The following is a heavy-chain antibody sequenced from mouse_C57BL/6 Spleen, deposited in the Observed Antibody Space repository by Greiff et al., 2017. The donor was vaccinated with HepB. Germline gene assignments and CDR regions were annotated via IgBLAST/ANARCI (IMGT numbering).Heavy chain of an antibody. CDR3: ANSNEDAMDY. Sequence: VQLQQPGAELVMPGASVKLSCKASGYTFTSYWMHWVKQRPGQGLEWIGEIDPSDSYTNYNQKFKGKSTLTVDKSSSTAYMQLSSLTSEDSAVYYCANSNEDAMDYWGQGTSVTVSS. J-gene: IGHJ4*01. CDR1: GYTFTSYW. CDR2: IDPSDSYT. V-gene: IGHV1-69*01. D-gene: IGHD2-5*01.